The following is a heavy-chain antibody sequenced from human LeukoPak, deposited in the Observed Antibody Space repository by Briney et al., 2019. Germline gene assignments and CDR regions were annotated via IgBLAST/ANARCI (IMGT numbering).Heavy chain of an antibody. CDR2: IKQDGSEK. CDR3: ASHDLYYDFWSGYSY. Sequence: GGSLRLSCAASGFTFSSHWMSWVRQAPGKGLEWVANIKQDGSEKYYVDSVKGRFTISRDNAKNSLYLQMNSLRAEDTAVYYCASHDLYYDFWSGYSYWGQGTLVTVSS. J-gene: IGHJ4*02. CDR1: GFTFSSHW. V-gene: IGHV3-7*01. D-gene: IGHD3-3*01.